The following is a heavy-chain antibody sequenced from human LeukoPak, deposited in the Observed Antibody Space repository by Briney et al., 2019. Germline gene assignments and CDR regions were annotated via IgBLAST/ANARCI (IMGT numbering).Heavy chain of an antibody. Sequence: SVKVSCKASGGTFSSYAISWVRRAPGQGLEWMGRIIPIFGIANYAQKFQGRVTITADKSTSTAYMELSSLRSEDTAVYYCARDRRELRFLEWADFDYWGQGTLVTVSS. CDR1: GGTFSSYA. CDR3: ARDRRELRFLEWADFDY. D-gene: IGHD3-3*01. J-gene: IGHJ4*02. CDR2: IIPIFGIA. V-gene: IGHV1-69*04.